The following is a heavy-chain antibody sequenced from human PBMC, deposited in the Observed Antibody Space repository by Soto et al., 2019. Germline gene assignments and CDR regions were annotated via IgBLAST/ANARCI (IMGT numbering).Heavy chain of an antibody. CDR3: TRGEAASGTSPIYFDY. V-gene: IGHV3-30*04. Sequence: QVQLVESGGGGVQPGRSLRLSCAASGFTFSNYALHWVRQAPGKGLEWVAVLSFDGRSKYYADSVNGRITLSRDNSKNTLFLQMNSLRPEDTGVYYCTRGEAASGTSPIYFDYWGQGALVTVSS. CDR1: GFTFSNYA. CDR2: LSFDGRSK. D-gene: IGHD6-13*01. J-gene: IGHJ4*02.